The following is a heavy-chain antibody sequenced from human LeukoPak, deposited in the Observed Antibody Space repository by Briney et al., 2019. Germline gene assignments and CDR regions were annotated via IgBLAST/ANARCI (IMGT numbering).Heavy chain of an antibody. CDR1: GFTFSSYA. CDR2: ISGSGGST. J-gene: IGHJ4*02. V-gene: IGHV3-23*01. CDR3: AKAVSSKDYFDY. Sequence: AGGPLRLSCAASGFTFSSYAMSWVRQAPGKGLEWVSAISGSGGSTYYADPVKGRFTIPRDNSKNTLYLQMNSLRAEDTAVYYCAKAVSSKDYFDYWGQGTLVTVSS. D-gene: IGHD6-6*01.